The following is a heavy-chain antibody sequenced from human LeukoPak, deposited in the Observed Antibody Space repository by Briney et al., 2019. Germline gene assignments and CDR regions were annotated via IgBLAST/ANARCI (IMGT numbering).Heavy chain of an antibody. CDR3: AREGTTVTHDDAFDI. V-gene: IGHV4-59*01. J-gene: IGHJ3*02. CDR2: IYYSGST. CDR1: GGSISSYY. D-gene: IGHD4-17*01. Sequence: SETLSLTCTVSGGSISSYYWSWIRQHPGKGLEWIGYIYYSGSTNYNPSLKSRVTISVDTSKNQFSLKLSSVTAADTAVYYCAREGTTVTHDDAFDIWGQGTMVTVSS.